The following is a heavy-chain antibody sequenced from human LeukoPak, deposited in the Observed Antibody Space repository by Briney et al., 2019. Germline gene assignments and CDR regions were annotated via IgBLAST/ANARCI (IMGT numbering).Heavy chain of an antibody. CDR1: GGSISSTGHY. D-gene: IGHD4-17*01. J-gene: IGHJ4*02. CDR2: IYSNGNT. V-gene: IGHV4-39*07. Sequence: SETLSLTCSVSGGSISSTGHYWGWIRQSPEKGLDWIGSIYSNGNTYYNPSVKSRVTMSVDTSKNQFSLKLTSMTAAETAVYYCARSATVTTRYFDYWGQGALVTVSS. CDR3: ARSATVTTRYFDY.